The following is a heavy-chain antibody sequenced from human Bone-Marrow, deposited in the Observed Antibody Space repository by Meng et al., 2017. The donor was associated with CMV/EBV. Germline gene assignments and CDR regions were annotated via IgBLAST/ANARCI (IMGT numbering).Heavy chain of an antibody. CDR3: ARARGYCSSTSCYSSFDP. Sequence: SDTLSLTCTVSGGPIISSSYYWGWIRQPPGKGLEWIGSIYYSGSTYYNPSLKSRVTISVDTSKNQFSLKLSSVTAADTAVYYCARARGYCSSTSCYSSFDPWGQGTLVTVSS. CDR2: IYYSGST. CDR1: GGPIISSSYY. J-gene: IGHJ5*02. D-gene: IGHD2-2*02. V-gene: IGHV4-39*07.